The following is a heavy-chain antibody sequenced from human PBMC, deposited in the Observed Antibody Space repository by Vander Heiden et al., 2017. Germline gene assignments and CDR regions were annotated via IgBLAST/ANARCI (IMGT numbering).Heavy chain of an antibody. Sequence: QVQLVQSGAEVRKPGASVKVSCQVSGYILPELSMHWGRQAPGKGLEWMGGFDPDDGETIYAQNLQGRVTTTEDTSTNTAYMELSSLRSEDTAVYYCATLPYFYDSSTYGSFDFWGQGTLVTVSS. CDR2: FDPDDGET. D-gene: IGHD3-22*01. CDR1: GYILPELS. CDR3: ATLPYFYDSSTYGSFDF. V-gene: IGHV1-24*01. J-gene: IGHJ4*02.